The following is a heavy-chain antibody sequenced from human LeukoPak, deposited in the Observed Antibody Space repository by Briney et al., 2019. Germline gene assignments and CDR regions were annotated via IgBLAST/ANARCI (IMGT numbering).Heavy chain of an antibody. J-gene: IGHJ4*02. CDR2: ISSSSSYI. CDR3: ARATTYDILTGYFDY. V-gene: IGHV3-21*01. Sequence: GGSLRLSCAASGFTFSSYTMNWVRQAPGKGLEWVSSISSSSSYIYYAESVKGRFTMSRDNAKNSLYVQMNSLRAEDTAVYYCARATTYDILTGYFDYWGQGTLVTVSP. CDR1: GFTFSSYT. D-gene: IGHD3-9*01.